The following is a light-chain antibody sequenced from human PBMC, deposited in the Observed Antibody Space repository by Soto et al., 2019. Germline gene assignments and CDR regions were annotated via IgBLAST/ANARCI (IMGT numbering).Light chain of an antibody. J-gene: IGLJ1*01. CDR3: AAWDDSLNGSV. V-gene: IGLV1-44*01. Sequence: QSVLTQPPSASGTPVQTVTVSCSGSSSNIGSYTVNWYQQLPGTAPKLVIYSNHQRPSGVPDRLSGSKSGTSASLAISGLQSEDEADYFCAAWDDSLNGSVFGSGTKLTVL. CDR2: SNH. CDR1: SSNIGSYT.